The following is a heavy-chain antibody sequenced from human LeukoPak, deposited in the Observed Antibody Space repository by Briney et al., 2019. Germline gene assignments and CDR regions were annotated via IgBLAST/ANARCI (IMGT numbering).Heavy chain of an antibody. Sequence: SKTLSLTCTVSGGSLRNAGYYWTWIRQHPGKGLEWIGYIYYSGNTHYNPSLKSRVTISVDTSKNQFFLKLSSVTAADTAVYYCARDPSAFNGYFLWGQGTLLTVSS. J-gene: IGHJ4*02. D-gene: IGHD2/OR15-2a*01. V-gene: IGHV4-31*03. CDR1: GGSLRNAGYY. CDR2: IYYSGNT. CDR3: ARDPSAFNGYFL.